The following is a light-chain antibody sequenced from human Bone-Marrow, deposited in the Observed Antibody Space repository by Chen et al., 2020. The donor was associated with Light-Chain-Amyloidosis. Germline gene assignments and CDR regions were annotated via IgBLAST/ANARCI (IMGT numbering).Light chain of an antibody. CDR1: DLPTKY. V-gene: IGLV3-25*03. CDR3: QSADSSGTYEVI. Sequence: SYELTQPPSVSVSPGQTAWFTCSGEDLPTKYAYWYQQKPGQAPVLVIHRDTERPSGISERFSGSSSGTTTTLTISGVQAKDEADYHCQSADSSGTYEVIFGGGTKLTVL. J-gene: IGLJ2*01. CDR2: RDT.